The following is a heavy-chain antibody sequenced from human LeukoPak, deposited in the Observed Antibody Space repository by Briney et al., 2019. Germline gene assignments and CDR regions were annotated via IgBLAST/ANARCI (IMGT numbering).Heavy chain of an antibody. CDR1: GASISGGTYY. CDR3: ARRGGSGRAFDY. J-gene: IGHJ4*02. V-gene: IGHV4-39*01. CDR2: IYYTGST. D-gene: IGHD1-26*01. Sequence: PSETLSLTCSVSGASISGGTYYWGWIRQPPGKGLEWIGSIYYTGSTYDNPSLESRVTISVDTPKNQFSLKLSSVTAADTAVYYCARRGGSGRAFDYWGQGTLVTVSS.